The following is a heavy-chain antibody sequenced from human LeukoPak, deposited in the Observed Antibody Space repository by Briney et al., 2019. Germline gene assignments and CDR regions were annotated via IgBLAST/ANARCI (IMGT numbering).Heavy chain of an antibody. Sequence: GGSLRLSCEGSAFIFSGHWMNWVRQAPGKGLEWVANIKQDGSKKSYVDSVKGRFTISRDNAKNSLYLQMNSLRAEDTAIYYCTRVGYIDEGIDYWGQGTLVTVSS. CDR2: IKQDGSKK. J-gene: IGHJ4*02. D-gene: IGHD5-24*01. CDR1: AFIFSGHW. CDR3: TRVGYIDEGIDY. V-gene: IGHV3-7*04.